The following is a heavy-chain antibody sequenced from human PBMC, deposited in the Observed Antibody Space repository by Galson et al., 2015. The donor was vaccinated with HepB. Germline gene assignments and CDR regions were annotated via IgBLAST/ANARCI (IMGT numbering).Heavy chain of an antibody. CDR3: ARTDYYYDSSGYYTANWFDP. CDR2: IYPGDSDT. D-gene: IGHD3-22*01. CDR1: GYSFTSYW. Sequence: QSGAEVKKPGESLKISCKGSGYSFTSYWIGWVRQMPGKGLEWMGIIYPGDSDTRYSPSFQGQVTISADKSISTAYLQWSSLKASDPAMYYCARTDYYYDSSGYYTANWFDPWGQGTLVTVSS. J-gene: IGHJ5*02. V-gene: IGHV5-51*03.